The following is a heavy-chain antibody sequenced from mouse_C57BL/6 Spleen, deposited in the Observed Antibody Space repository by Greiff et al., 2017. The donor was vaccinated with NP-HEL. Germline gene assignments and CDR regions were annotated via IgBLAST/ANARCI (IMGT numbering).Heavy chain of an antibody. CDR3: ARFGYDGLCAY. D-gene: IGHD2-3*01. CDR1: GYTFTSYW. Sequence: VQLQQSGAELVMPGASVKLSCKASGYTFTSYWMHWVKQRPGQGLEWIGEIDPSDSYTNYNQKFKGKSTLTVDKSSSTAYMQLSRLTSEDSAVYYCARFGYDGLCAYWGQGTLVTVSA. V-gene: IGHV1-69*01. CDR2: IDPSDSYT. J-gene: IGHJ3*01.